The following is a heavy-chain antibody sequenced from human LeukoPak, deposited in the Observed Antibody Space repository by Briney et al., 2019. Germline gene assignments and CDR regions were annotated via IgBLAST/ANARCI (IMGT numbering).Heavy chain of an antibody. V-gene: IGHV3-23*01. D-gene: IGHD2-21*02. CDR1: GFTFSSYA. CDR3: TRHEDLPYCGGDCCSPHS. Sequence: GGTLRLSCAASGFTFSSYAISWVRQAPGEGLEWVSHISGSGGSTYYADSVKGRFTISRDNSKNTAYLQMNSLKIEDTAIYYCTRHEDLPYCGGDCCSPHSWGQGTRDTVSS. J-gene: IGHJ4*02. CDR2: ISGSGGST.